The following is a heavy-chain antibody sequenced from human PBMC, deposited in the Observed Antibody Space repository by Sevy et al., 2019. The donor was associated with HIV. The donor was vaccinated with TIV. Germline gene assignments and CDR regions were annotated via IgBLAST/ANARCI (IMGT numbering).Heavy chain of an antibody. J-gene: IGHJ6*02. Sequence: GGSLRLSCAASGFTFSTYSMNWVRQAPGKGLEWVSSISSSSNYIYYADSLKGRFTISRDNAKNSLYLQMNSLRADDTAVDYCARDGARITMVQGVMAYYHGMDVWGQGTTVTVSS. CDR2: ISSSSNYI. CDR3: ARDGARITMVQGVMAYYHGMDV. D-gene: IGHD3-10*01. CDR1: GFTFSTYS. V-gene: IGHV3-21*01.